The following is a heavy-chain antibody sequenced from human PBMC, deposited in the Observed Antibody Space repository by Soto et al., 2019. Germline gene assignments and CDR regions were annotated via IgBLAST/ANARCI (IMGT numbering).Heavy chain of an antibody. CDR2: INSDGSST. V-gene: IGHV3-74*01. CDR3: ARDRSYSLDV. Sequence: GGSLRLSCAVSGSTFSNDWMHWVRQAPGKGLVWVSHINSDGSSTNYADFVKGRFTIARDNAKNTVYLQMNSLRAEDTDVYYCARDRSYSLDVWGQGTTVTVSS. J-gene: IGHJ6*02. CDR1: GSTFSNDW.